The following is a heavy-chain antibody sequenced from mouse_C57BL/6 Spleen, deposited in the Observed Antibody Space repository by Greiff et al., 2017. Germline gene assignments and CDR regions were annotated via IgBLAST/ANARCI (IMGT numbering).Heavy chain of an antibody. V-gene: IGHV5-12*01. CDR1: GFTFSDYY. CDR2: ISNGGGST. J-gene: IGHJ4*01. Sequence: EVKVVESGGGLVHPGGSLKLSCAASGFTFSDYYMYWVRQTPEKRLEWVAYISNGGGSTYYPDTVKGRFTISRDNAKNTLYLQMSRLKSEDTAMYYCARHGKMDYWGQGTSVTVSS. CDR3: ARHGKMDY.